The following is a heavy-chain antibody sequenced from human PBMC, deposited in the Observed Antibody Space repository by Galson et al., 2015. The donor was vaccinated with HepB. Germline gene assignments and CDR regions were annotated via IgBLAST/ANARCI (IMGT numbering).Heavy chain of an antibody. D-gene: IGHD2-15*01. Sequence: KISCKASGYTFNAHKIHWVRQAPGQGLEWMGCINPNSGGTNYAHKFQGRVTMTRDTSISTAYMELSRLRSDDTAVYYCARSVVMVAASDYWGQGTLVTVSS. CDR3: ARSVVMVAASDY. CDR2: INPNSGGT. V-gene: IGHV1-2*07. J-gene: IGHJ4*02. CDR1: GYTFNAHK.